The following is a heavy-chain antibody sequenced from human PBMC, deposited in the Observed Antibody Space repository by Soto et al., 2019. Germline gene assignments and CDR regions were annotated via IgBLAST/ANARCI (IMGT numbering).Heavy chain of an antibody. CDR1: GFPISSPYS. CDR3: ARVTMVIRDSDHFGVDV. V-gene: IGHV4-38-2*02. Sequence: ASETLSLTCLVSGFPISSPYSWGWIRQPPGKGLEWIGSISHTGTTSYSPSLTSRVSISVDTSKNQGSLKLTSVTAADTAVYFCARVTMVIRDSDHFGVDVWGHGTTVTVSS. D-gene: IGHD4-17*01. J-gene: IGHJ6*02. CDR2: ISHTGTT.